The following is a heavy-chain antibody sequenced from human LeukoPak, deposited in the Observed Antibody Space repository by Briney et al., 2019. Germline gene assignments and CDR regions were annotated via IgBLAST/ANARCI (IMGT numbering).Heavy chain of an antibody. Sequence: PGGSLRLSCAASGFTFSSYSMNWVRQAPGKGLEWVSYISSSSSTIYYADSVKGRFTISRDNAKNSLYLQMNSLRAEDTAVYYCARAGLGTNFYSNFDSWGQGTLVTVSS. CDR3: ARAGLGTNFYSNFDS. CDR2: ISSSSSTI. V-gene: IGHV3-48*04. CDR1: GFTFSSYS. J-gene: IGHJ4*02. D-gene: IGHD2-21*02.